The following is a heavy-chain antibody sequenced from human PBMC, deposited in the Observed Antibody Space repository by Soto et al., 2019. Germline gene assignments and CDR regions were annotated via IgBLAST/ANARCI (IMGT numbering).Heavy chain of an antibody. D-gene: IGHD3-3*01. Sequence: SETLSLTCTVSGGSISSYYWIWIRQPPGKGLEWIGYIYYSGSTNYNPSLKSRVTISVDTSKNQFSLKLSSVTSADTAVYYCASNYDFWSGLDYWGQGTLVTVSS. CDR2: IYYSGST. CDR3: ASNYDFWSGLDY. CDR1: GGSISSYY. V-gene: IGHV4-59*01. J-gene: IGHJ4*02.